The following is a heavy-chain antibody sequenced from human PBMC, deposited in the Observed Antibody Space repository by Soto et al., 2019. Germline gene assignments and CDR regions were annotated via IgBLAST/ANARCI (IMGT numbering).Heavy chain of an antibody. V-gene: IGHV4-31*03. Sequence: SETLSLTCSVSGGSINSGGYYWTWIRQHPGKGLEWIGYIFYSRTTSYNPSLKSRVTISGDPSKNQFSLTLRSVTAADSAVYYCSRASPGQLAYYFDFWGQGTPVTVSS. CDR3: SRASPGQLAYYFDF. CDR1: GGSINSGGYY. D-gene: IGHD5-18*01. J-gene: IGHJ4*01. CDR2: IFYSRTT.